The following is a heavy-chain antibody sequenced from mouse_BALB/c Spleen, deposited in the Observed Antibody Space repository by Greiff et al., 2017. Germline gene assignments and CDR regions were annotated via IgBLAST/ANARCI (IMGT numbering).Heavy chain of an antibody. CDR3: ARNGYYGAMDY. CDR1: GFNIKDTY. J-gene: IGHJ4*01. D-gene: IGHD2-3*01. V-gene: IGHV14-3*02. Sequence: EVQLQQSGAELVKPGASVKLSCTASGFNIKDTYMHWVKQRPEQGLEWIGRIDPANGNTKYDPKFQGKATITADTSSNTAYLQLSSLTSEDTAVYYCARNGYYGAMDYWGQGTSVTVSS. CDR2: IDPANGNT.